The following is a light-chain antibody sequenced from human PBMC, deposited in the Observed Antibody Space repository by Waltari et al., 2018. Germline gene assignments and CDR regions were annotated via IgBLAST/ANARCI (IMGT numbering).Light chain of an antibody. Sequence: SYEVTQPPSVSVSTGQTARITCSGDSLSKQFVYWYQQKSGQAPVLVIFKDTERASGIPGRFSGSTSGTIVTLTINGVQAQDEADYYCQTADLGGDVVFGGGTKLTVL. CDR3: QTADLGGDVV. CDR1: SLSKQF. V-gene: IGLV3-25*03. CDR2: KDT. J-gene: IGLJ2*01.